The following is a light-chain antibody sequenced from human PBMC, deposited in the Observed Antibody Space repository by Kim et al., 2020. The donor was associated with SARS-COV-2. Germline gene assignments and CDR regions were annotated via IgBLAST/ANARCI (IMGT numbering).Light chain of an antibody. Sequence: PASISCTSSQGLVHNDGNTYLSWFHQRPGQSPRRLIYKVSNRDSGVPDRFSGSGSGTDFTLKITRVEAEDVGTYYCLQGTRWPWTFGQGTKVDIK. CDR2: KVS. J-gene: IGKJ1*01. V-gene: IGKV2-30*02. CDR3: LQGTRWPWT. CDR1: QGLVHNDGNTY.